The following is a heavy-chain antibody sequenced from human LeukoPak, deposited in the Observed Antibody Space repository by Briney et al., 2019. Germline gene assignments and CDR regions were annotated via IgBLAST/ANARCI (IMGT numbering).Heavy chain of an antibody. CDR1: GGSISSYY. CDR3: ARGTFRYYYDSSGYYYDY. CDR2: IYYSGST. D-gene: IGHD3-22*01. V-gene: IGHV4-59*01. Sequence: SETLSLTCTVSGGSISSYYWSWIRQPPGKGLEWIGCIYYSGSTNYNPSLKSRVTISVDTSKNQFSLKLSSVTAADTAVYYCARGTFRYYYDSSGYYYDYWGQGTLVTVSS. J-gene: IGHJ4*02.